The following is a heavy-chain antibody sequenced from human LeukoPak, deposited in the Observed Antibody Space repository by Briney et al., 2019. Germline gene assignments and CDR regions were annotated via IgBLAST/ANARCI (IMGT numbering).Heavy chain of an antibody. J-gene: IGHJ6*03. Sequence: SVKVSCKASGGTFSSYAISWVRQAPGQGLEWMGGIIPIFGTANYAQKFQGRVTITTDESTSTAYMELSSLRSEDTAVYYCARDGADRASAVYYYYMDVWGKGTTVTVSS. D-gene: IGHD3-16*01. CDR3: ARDGADRASAVYYYYMDV. CDR2: IIPIFGTA. V-gene: IGHV1-69*05. CDR1: GGTFSSYA.